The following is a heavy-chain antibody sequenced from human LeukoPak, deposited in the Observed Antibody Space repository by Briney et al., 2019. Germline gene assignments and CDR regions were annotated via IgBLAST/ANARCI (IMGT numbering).Heavy chain of an antibody. V-gene: IGHV3-74*01. CDR2: MNSDETTT. D-gene: IGHD6-19*01. CDR3: ARAQTAGYNSGWSSTIDY. CDR1: GFSFNDYW. Sequence: GGSLRLSCAASGFSFNDYWMHWVRQAPGKGLVWFSRMNSDETTTNYADSVKGRFTISRDNAKNTLYLQMNSLRAEDTAVYYCARAQTAGYNSGWSSTIDYWGQGTLVTVSS. J-gene: IGHJ4*02.